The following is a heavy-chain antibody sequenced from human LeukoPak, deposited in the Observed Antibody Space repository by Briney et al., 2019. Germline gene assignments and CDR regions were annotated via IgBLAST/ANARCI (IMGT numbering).Heavy chain of an antibody. CDR2: ISGSGGST. V-gene: IGHV3-23*01. CDR3: AKAGYGIAAAGRGDY. Sequence: GGSLRLSCAASGFTFSSYGMSWVRQAPGKGLEWVSAISGSGGSTYYADSVKGRFTISRDNSKNTLYLQMNSLRAEDTAVYYCAKAGYGIAAAGRGDYWGQGTLVTVSS. CDR1: GFTFSSYG. D-gene: IGHD6-13*01. J-gene: IGHJ4*02.